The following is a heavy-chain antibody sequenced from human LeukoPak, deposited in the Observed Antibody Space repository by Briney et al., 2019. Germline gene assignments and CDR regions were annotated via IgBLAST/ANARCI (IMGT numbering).Heavy chain of an antibody. CDR3: ARNHRGFYCSSTSCHYYYYYMDV. CDR2: IWYDGSNK. V-gene: IGHV3-33*01. J-gene: IGHJ6*03. Sequence: GGSLRLSCAASGFTFSSYGMHWVRQAPGKGLEWVAVIWYDGSNKYYADSVKGRFTISRDNSKNTLYLQKNSLRAEDTAVYYCARNHRGFYCSSTSCHYYYYYMDVRGKGTTVTVSS. D-gene: IGHD2-2*01. CDR1: GFTFSSYG.